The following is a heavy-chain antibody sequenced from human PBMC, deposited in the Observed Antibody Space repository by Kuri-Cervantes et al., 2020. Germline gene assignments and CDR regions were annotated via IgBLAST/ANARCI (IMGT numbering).Heavy chain of an antibody. J-gene: IGHJ4*02. Sequence: GSLRLSCAVYGGSFSGYYWSWIRQPPGKGLEWIGYIYYSGSTNYNPSLKSRVTISVDTSKNQFSLKLSSVTAADTAVYYCARSTESGVGYWGQGTLVTVSS. D-gene: IGHD7-27*01. CDR1: GGSFSGYY. CDR2: IYYSGST. CDR3: ARSTESGVGY. V-gene: IGHV4-59*01.